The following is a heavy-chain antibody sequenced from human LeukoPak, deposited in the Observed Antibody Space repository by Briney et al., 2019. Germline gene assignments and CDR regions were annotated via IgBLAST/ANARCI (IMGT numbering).Heavy chain of an antibody. D-gene: IGHD3-10*01. CDR1: GGSISSGIYY. Sequence: SETLSLTCTVSGGSISSGIYYWGWIRQSPGKGLQWIGSMYYSGNTYYNPSLKSRATISGDTSKNQFSLKLTPVTAADTAVYYCARHAIRAYWGQGTLVTVSS. V-gene: IGHV4-39*01. CDR2: MYYSGNT. CDR3: ARHAIRAY. J-gene: IGHJ4*02.